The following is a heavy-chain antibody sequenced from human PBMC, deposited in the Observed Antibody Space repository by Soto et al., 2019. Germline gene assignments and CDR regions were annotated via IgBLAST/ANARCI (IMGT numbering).Heavy chain of an antibody. Sequence: ASVKVSCKASGGTFNSYAISWVRQAPGQGLEWMGWINPNSGGTNYAQKFQGWVTMTRDTSISTAYMELSRLRSDDTAVYYCARDQNYDILTGPTPYYYYSGMDVWGQGTTVTVSS. CDR1: GGTFNSYA. CDR3: ARDQNYDILTGPTPYYYYSGMDV. V-gene: IGHV1-2*04. J-gene: IGHJ6*02. CDR2: INPNSGGT. D-gene: IGHD3-9*01.